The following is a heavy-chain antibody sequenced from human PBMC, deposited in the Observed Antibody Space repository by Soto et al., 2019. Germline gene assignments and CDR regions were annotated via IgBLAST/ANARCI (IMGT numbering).Heavy chain of an antibody. CDR2: ISAYNGNT. CDR3: ARSRYCSSTSCRAALYYYYGMDV. Sequence: ASVKVSCKASGYTFTSYGISWVRQAPGQGLEWMGWISAYNGNTNYAQKLQGRVTMTTDTSTSTAYMELRSLRSDDTAVYYCARSRYCSSTSCRAALYYYYGMDVWGQGTTVTVSS. D-gene: IGHD2-2*01. CDR1: GYTFTSYG. V-gene: IGHV1-18*04. J-gene: IGHJ6*02.